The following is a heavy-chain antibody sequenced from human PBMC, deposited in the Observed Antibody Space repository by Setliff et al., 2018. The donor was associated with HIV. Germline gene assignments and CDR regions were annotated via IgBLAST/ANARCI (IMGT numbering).Heavy chain of an antibody. CDR2: ISAYNGNT. Sequence: GASVKVSCKASGYTFTSYGISWVRQAPGQGLEWMGWISAYNGNTNYAQKLQGRVTMTTDTSTSTAYMELTGLRSEDTAVYDCAREGLLVTKVGGAYWYHGMDGWGQGTTVTVSS. V-gene: IGHV1-18*01. D-gene: IGHD4-4*01. J-gene: IGHJ6*02. CDR3: AREGLLVTKVGGAYWYHGMDG. CDR1: GYTFTSYG.